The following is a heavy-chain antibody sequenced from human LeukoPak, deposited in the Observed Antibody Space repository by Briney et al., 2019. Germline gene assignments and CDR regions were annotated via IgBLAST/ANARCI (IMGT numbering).Heavy chain of an antibody. CDR1: GFTFRNYV. J-gene: IGHJ4*02. CDR2: ITGDGGGT. CDR3: VKETSSGNFVTIDC. Sequence: GGSLRLSCVASGFTFRNYVMSWVRQTPEKGLEWVSAITGDGGGTNHADSVKGRFFISRDNSKDTLYMQMNNLRAEDTAVYYCVKETSSGNFVTIDCWGQGALVTVSS. V-gene: IGHV3-23*01. D-gene: IGHD1-26*01.